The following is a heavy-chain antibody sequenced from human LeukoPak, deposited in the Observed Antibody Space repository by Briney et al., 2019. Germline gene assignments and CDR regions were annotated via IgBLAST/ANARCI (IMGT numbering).Heavy chain of an antibody. D-gene: IGHD2-2*01. J-gene: IGHJ6*03. Sequence: SVKVSCKASGGTFSSYAISWVRQAPGQGLEWMGGIIPIFGTANYAQKCQGRVTITTDESTSTAYMELSSLRSEDTAVYYCATRTTRPTSRCSSTSCYYYYYYMDVWGKGTTVTVSS. CDR2: IIPIFGTA. CDR3: ATRTTRPTSRCSSTSCYYYYYYMDV. CDR1: GGTFSSYA. V-gene: IGHV1-69*05.